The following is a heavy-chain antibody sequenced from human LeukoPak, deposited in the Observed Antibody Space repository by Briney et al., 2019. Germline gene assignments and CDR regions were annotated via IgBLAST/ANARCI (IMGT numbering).Heavy chain of an antibody. CDR2: INPNSGGT. CDR3: ATPQWFGELSNDY. D-gene: IGHD3-10*01. J-gene: IGHJ4*02. CDR1: GYTFTGYY. Sequence: GALVKVSCKASGYTFTGYYMHWVRQAPGQGLEWMGWINPNSGGTNYAQKFQGRVAMTRDTSISTAYMELSRLRSDDTAVYYCATPQWFGELSNDYWGQGTLVTVSS. V-gene: IGHV1-2*02.